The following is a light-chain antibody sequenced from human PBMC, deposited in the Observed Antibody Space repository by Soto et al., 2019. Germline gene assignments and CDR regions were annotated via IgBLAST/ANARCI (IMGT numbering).Light chain of an antibody. J-gene: IGKJ2*01. CDR1: QVIGSRY. CDR2: GTS. CDR3: QQCGSSIPHT. V-gene: IGKV3-20*01. Sequence: EIVMTQSPGTLSLSPGERATISCRASQVIGSRYLAWYHQKSGQAPRLLIYGTSSRATDIPDRFSGSGSGTDFTLTISRLETEDFGVYYCQQCGSSIPHTFGQGTKLEIK.